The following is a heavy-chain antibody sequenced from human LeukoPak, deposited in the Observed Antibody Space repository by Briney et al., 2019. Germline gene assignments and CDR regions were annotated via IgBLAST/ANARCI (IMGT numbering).Heavy chain of an antibody. J-gene: IGHJ4*02. CDR3: ARGIGYCSSTSCYAFDY. D-gene: IGHD2-2*01. CDR2: ISAYNGNT. CDR1: GYTFTSYD. V-gene: IGHV1-18*01. Sequence: GVSVKVSCKASGYTFTSYDISWVRQAPGQGLEWMGWISAYNGNTNYAQKLQGRVTMTTDTSTSTAYMELRSLRSDDTAVYYCARGIGYCSSTSCYAFDYWGQGTLVTVSS.